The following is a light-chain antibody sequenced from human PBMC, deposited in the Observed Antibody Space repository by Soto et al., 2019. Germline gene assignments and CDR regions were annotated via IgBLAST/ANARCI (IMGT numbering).Light chain of an antibody. CDR3: QQYNTYST. V-gene: IGKV1-5*01. CDR2: DAS. J-gene: IGKJ1*01. Sequence: DIQMTQSPSTLSASVGDRVTITCRASQSISNWLAWYQQKPGKAPKLLMYDASSLESGVPSRFSGSGSETEFTLTITSLQPDDFATYYCQQYNTYSTFGQGTKVEVK. CDR1: QSISNW.